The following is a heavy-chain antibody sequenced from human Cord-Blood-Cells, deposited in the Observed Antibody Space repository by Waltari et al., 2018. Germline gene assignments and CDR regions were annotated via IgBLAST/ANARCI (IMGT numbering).Heavy chain of an antibody. J-gene: IGHJ2*01. Sequence: QVQLVESGGGVVQPGRSLRLSCAASGFTFSSYGRHWVRQAPGKGLEWVAVIWYDGSNKYYADSVKGRFTISRDNSKNTLYLQMNSLRAEDTAVYYCARGGSGSYWYFDLWGRGTLVTVSS. V-gene: IGHV3-33*01. CDR2: IWYDGSNK. CDR3: ARGGSGSYWYFDL. CDR1: GFTFSSYG. D-gene: IGHD1-26*01.